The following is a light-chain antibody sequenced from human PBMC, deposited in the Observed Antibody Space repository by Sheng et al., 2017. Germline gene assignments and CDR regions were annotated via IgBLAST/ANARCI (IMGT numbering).Light chain of an antibody. J-gene: IGKJ4*01. Sequence: ETVLTQSPGTLSLSPGERATLSCRASQSVSANYVAWYQQKPGQAPRLLIYGASTRATGIPDRFTGSGSGTDFTLTITRLEPEDFATYYCQQYNRYPLTFGGGTKVEIK. V-gene: IGKV3-20*01. CDR1: QSVSANY. CDR3: QQYNRYPLT. CDR2: GAS.